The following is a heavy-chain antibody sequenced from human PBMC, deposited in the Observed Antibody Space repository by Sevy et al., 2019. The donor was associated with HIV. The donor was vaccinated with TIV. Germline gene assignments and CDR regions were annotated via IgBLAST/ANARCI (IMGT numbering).Heavy chain of an antibody. Sequence: GGSLRLSCPASGFTFSDYCMSWVRQAPGKGLEWVAFLKSDVYGGTVDHAASVRGRFVISRDDSKTIAYLQMNDLKTEDTGVYYCTRWKAAQSIFDYWGQGALVTVSS. CDR1: GFTFSDYC. D-gene: IGHD6-13*01. CDR3: TRWKAAQSIFDY. V-gene: IGHV3-49*04. J-gene: IGHJ4*02. CDR2: LKSDVYGGTV.